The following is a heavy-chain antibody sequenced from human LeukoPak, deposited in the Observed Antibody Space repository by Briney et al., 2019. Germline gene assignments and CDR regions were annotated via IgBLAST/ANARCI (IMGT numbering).Heavy chain of an antibody. Sequence: SETLSLTCAVYGGSFSGYYRSWIRQPPGKGLEWIGEINHSGSTNYNPSLKSRVTISVDTSKNQFSLKLSSVTAADTAVYYCARTTSIAARPANKVGMTWGQGTLVTVSS. CDR1: GGSFSGYY. D-gene: IGHD6-6*01. CDR3: ARTTSIAARPANKVGMT. CDR2: INHSGST. V-gene: IGHV4-34*01. J-gene: IGHJ5*02.